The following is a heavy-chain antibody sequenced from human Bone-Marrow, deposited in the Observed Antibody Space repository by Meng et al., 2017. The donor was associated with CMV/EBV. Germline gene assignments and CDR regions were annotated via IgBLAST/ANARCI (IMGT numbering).Heavy chain of an antibody. CDR1: LSSYC. J-gene: IGHJ2*01. Sequence: LSSYCMHWVRQAPGKGLEWVAFIRYDGSNKYYADSVKGRFTISRDNSKNTLYLQMNSLRAEDTAVYYCAKRGYCSSTSCPRYWYFDLWGRGTLVTVSS. V-gene: IGHV3-30*02. D-gene: IGHD2-2*01. CDR3: AKRGYCSSTSCPRYWYFDL. CDR2: IRYDGSNK.